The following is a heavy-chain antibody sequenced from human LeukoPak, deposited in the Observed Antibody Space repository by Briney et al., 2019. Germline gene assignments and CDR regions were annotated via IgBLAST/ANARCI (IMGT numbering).Heavy chain of an antibody. CDR2: IYPGDSDT. CDR1: GYSFTSYW. CDR3: ERARDCYTDAFDI. V-gene: IGHV5-51*01. Sequence: GESLKISCLWSGYSFTSYWIGWMRQMPGKGLEWMGIIYPGDSDTRYSPSFQGQVTISADKSISTAYLQWSSLKASDTAMYYFERARDCYTDAFDIWGQGTMVTVSS. J-gene: IGHJ3*02. D-gene: IGHD5-24*01.